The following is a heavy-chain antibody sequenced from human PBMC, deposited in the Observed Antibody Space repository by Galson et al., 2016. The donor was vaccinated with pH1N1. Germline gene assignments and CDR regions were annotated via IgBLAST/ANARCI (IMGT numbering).Heavy chain of an antibody. CDR3: ARSPFYYNSYVDV. CDR1: ESIFNNYS. J-gene: IGHJ6*03. CDR2: IIAVFKTT. Sequence: SVKVSCKASESIFNNYSISWVRQAPGQGLEWMGGIIAVFKTTNYAQKFQGRVTITTDESTSIVYMELRSLRSEDTAIYYCARSPFYYNSYVDVWGKGTTVTVSS. V-gene: IGHV1-69*05.